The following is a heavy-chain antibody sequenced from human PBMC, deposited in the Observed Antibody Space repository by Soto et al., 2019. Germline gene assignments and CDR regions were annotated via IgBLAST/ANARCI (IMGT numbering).Heavy chain of an antibody. CDR1: GFTFSSYS. J-gene: IGHJ6*02. CDR2: ISSSSSTI. D-gene: IGHD3-9*01. Sequence: GGSLRLSCAASGFTFSSYSMNWVRQAPGKGLEWVSYISSSSSTIYYADSVKGRFTISRDNAKNSLYLQMNSLRDEDTAVYYCARDRYDILTGYYRNYYYYYGMDVWGQGTTVTVSS. CDR3: ARDRYDILTGYYRNYYYYYGMDV. V-gene: IGHV3-48*02.